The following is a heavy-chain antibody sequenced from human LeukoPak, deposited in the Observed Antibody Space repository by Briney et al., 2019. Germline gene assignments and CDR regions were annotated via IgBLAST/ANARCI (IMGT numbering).Heavy chain of an antibody. Sequence: GGSLRLACAAAGFTFSDNYMTWVRQAPGKGLEWLSYISGNGGVIQYADSVKGRFTISRDNAKNSLYLQMNSLRAEDTAVYYCARAGAMGTADYWGQGTLVTVSS. CDR2: ISGNGGVI. CDR1: GFTFSDNY. CDR3: ARAGAMGTADY. V-gene: IGHV3-11*04. D-gene: IGHD1/OR15-1a*01. J-gene: IGHJ4*02.